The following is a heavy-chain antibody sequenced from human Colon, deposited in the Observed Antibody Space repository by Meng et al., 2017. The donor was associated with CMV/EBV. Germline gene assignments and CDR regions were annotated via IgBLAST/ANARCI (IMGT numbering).Heavy chain of an antibody. CDR2: ISYDGSNI. J-gene: IGHJ4*02. V-gene: IGHV3-30*04. CDR1: GLTFSSYV. CDR3: ARDTSDFWGFFEY. D-gene: IGHD3-3*01. Sequence: AYGLTFSSYVMHWVRQAPGKGLEWVAVISYDGSNIHYADSVKGRFIISRDNFKNTLYLQLNSLRAEDTAVYYCARDTSDFWGFFEYWGQGTLVTVSS.